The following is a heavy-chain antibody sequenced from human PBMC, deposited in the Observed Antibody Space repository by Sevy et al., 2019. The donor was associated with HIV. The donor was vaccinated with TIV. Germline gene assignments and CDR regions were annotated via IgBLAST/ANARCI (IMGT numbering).Heavy chain of an antibody. J-gene: IGHJ4*02. D-gene: IGHD1-26*01. Sequence: GGSLRLSCAASGFMFSNYWMSWVRQAPGKGLEWVANIKQDGSEKYYVDSVKGRFTISRDNAKKSLYLQMNSLRAEDTAVYYCARDNSGAFDYWGQRTLVTVSS. V-gene: IGHV3-7*01. CDR3: ARDNSGAFDY. CDR2: IKQDGSEK. CDR1: GFMFSNYW.